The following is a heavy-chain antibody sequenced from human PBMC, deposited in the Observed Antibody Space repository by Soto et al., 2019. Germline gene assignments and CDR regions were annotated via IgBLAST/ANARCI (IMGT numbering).Heavy chain of an antibody. J-gene: IGHJ2*01. CDR3: AKVPFCSSTSCYWYFDL. V-gene: IGHV3-23*01. Sequence: GESLKISCAASGFTFSSYAMSWVRQAPGKGLEWVSAISGSGGSTYYADSVKGRFTISRDNSKNTLYLQMNSLRAEDTAVYYCAKVPFCSSTSCYWYFDLWGRGTLVTVSS. CDR1: GFTFSSYA. D-gene: IGHD2-2*01. CDR2: ISGSGGST.